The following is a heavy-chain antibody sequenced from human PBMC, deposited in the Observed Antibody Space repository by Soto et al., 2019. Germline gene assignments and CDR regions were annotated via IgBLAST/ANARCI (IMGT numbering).Heavy chain of an antibody. D-gene: IGHD1-1*01. CDR1: GYTFSDYY. CDR2: INPNSGGT. CDR3: AREPATAKPEGVDF. Sequence: QVQLVQSGAEVRKPGASVKVSCKASGYTFSDYYIHWVRQAPGQGLEWMGWINPNSGGTKYAQKFPGGGHMDKGTVTTTSHREMDKLRLCEHAVYYCAREPATAKPEGVDFWGQGTLVTVSS. V-gene: IGHV1-2*02. J-gene: IGHJ4*02.